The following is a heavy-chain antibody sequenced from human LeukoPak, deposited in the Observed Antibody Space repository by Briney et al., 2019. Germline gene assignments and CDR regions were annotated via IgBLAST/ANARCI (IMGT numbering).Heavy chain of an antibody. D-gene: IGHD3-10*01. CDR1: GGSISSGDYY. CDR3: ARETSGMVRGVISSWDEYYFYY. CDR2: IYYSGSA. J-gene: IGHJ4*02. Sequence: PSETLSLTCTVSGGSISSGDYYWSWIRQPPGKGLEWIGNIYYSGSAYSNPSLKSRVTISVDTSKNQFSLKLSSVTAADTAVYYCARETSGMVRGVISSWDEYYFYYWGQGTLVTVSS. V-gene: IGHV4-30-4*01.